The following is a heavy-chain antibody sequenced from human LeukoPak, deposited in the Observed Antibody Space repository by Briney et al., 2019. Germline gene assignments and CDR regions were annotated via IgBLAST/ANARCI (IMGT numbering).Heavy chain of an antibody. J-gene: IGHJ6*02. CDR1: GFTFSSYA. CDR2: ISGSGGST. Sequence: GGSLRLSCSASGFTFSSYAMHWVRQAPGKGLEWVSAISGSGGSTYYADSVKGRFTISRDNSKNTLYLQMNSLRAEDTAVYYCAKDRTIFGVVTFYYYYGMDVWGQGTTVTVSS. V-gene: IGHV3-23*01. CDR3: AKDRTIFGVVTFYYYYGMDV. D-gene: IGHD3-3*01.